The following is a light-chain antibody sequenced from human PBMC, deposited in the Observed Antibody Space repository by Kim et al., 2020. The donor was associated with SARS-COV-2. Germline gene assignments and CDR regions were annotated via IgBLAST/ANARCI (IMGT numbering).Light chain of an antibody. CDR2: QDS. Sequence: SYELTQPPSVSVSPGQTASITCSGHKLGDKYACWYHQKPGQSPVLVIYQDSKRPSGIPERFSGSNSGNTATLTISGTQAMDEADYYCQAWDSSTVVFGGGTQLTVL. J-gene: IGLJ2*01. CDR1: KLGDKY. V-gene: IGLV3-1*01. CDR3: QAWDSSTVV.